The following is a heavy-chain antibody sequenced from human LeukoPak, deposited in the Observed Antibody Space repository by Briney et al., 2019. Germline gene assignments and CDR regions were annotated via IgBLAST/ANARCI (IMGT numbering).Heavy chain of an antibody. CDR3: AKDEYGSGSLALNNWFDP. D-gene: IGHD3-10*01. Sequence: GGSLRLSCAASGFTFSNYAMTWVRQAPGKGLERVSTISGSGGSTYHADSVKGRFTVSRDNSKNTLYLQMNSLRAEDTAVYYCAKDEYGSGSLALNNWFDPWGQGTLVTVSS. CDR1: GFTFSNYA. CDR2: ISGSGGST. J-gene: IGHJ5*02. V-gene: IGHV3-23*01.